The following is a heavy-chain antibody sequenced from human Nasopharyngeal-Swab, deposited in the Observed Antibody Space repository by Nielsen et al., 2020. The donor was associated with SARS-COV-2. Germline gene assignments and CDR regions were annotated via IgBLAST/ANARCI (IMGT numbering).Heavy chain of an antibody. J-gene: IGHJ4*02. D-gene: IGHD6-19*01. CDR3: ARAIPVSGLDY. CDR1: GGSISSSSYY. Sequence: SETLSLTCTVSGGSISSSSYYWGWIRQPPGKGLEWIGRIYYSGSTYYNPSLKSRVTISVDTSKNQFSLKLTSVTDADTAVYNCARAIPVSGLDYWGQGTLVTVSS. CDR2: IYYSGST. V-gene: IGHV4-39*01.